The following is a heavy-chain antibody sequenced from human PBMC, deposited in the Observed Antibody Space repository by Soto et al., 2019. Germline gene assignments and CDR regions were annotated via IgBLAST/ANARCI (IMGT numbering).Heavy chain of an antibody. CDR2: IYHSGST. J-gene: IGHJ5*02. CDR1: SVYISSSNF. Sequence: SETLSLTCALSSVYISSSNFWKWVRQPPGKGLEWIGEIYHSGSTNYNPSLKSRVTISVDKSKNQCSLKLSSVTAADTAVYYCARGPQIRFLEWLLNDRWFDPWGQGTLVTVSS. V-gene: IGHV4-4*02. D-gene: IGHD3-3*01. CDR3: ARGPQIRFLEWLLNDRWFDP.